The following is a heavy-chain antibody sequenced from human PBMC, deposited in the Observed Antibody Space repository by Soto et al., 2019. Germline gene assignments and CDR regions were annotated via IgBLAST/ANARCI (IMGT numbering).Heavy chain of an antibody. J-gene: IGHJ4*02. V-gene: IGHV4-59*01. D-gene: IGHD1-26*01. CDR1: GDSIDSYL. CDR3: ARAAGSGSPDY. Sequence: SGTLSLTCTVSGDSIDSYLWTWIRQPPGQGLEWIGYIFASGSTKYNPNLNSRATISVDTPKNQFSLKLRSVTAADTAVYYCARAAGSGSPDYWGQGMLVTVSS. CDR2: IFASGST.